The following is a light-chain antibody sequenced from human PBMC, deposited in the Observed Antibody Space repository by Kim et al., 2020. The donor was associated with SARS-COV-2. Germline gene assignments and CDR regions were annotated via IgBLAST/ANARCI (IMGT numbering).Light chain of an antibody. V-gene: IGKV3-11*01. CDR3: QQYGSSWT. CDR2: DAS. J-gene: IGKJ1*01. Sequence: EIVLTQSPATLSLSPGERATLSCRASQSVSSYLAWYQQKPGQAPRLLIYDASNRATGIPARFSGSGSGTDFTLTIRRLQPEDFAVYYCQQYGSSWTFGQGTKVDIK. CDR1: QSVSSY.